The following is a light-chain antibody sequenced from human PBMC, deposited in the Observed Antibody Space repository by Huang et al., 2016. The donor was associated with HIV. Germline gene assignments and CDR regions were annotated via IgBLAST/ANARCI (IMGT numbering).Light chain of an antibody. CDR3: MQSLQMPWT. CDR2: LGS. Sequence: IVMTQSPISLPVSPGEPASISCRSSQSLLQNNGHDSLDWYLHRPGQPPQLRIHLGSTRASGVPERFSGSGSGTDFTLRISRVEAEDVGIYYCMQSLQMPWTFGQGTKVEIK. V-gene: IGKV2-28*01. J-gene: IGKJ1*01. CDR1: QSLLQNNGHDS.